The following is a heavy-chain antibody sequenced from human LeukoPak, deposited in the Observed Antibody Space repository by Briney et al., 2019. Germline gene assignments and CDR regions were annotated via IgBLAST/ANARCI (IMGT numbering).Heavy chain of an antibody. V-gene: IGHV3-30-3*01. J-gene: IGHJ3*02. CDR2: ISYDGSNK. Sequence: GGSLRLSCAASGFTFSSYAMHWVRQAPGKGLEWVAVISYDGSNKYYADSVKGRFTISRDNSKNTLYLQMNSLRAEDTAVYYCAREGISAFDIWGQGTMVTVSS. CDR1: GFTFSSYA. D-gene: IGHD1-14*01. CDR3: AREGISAFDI.